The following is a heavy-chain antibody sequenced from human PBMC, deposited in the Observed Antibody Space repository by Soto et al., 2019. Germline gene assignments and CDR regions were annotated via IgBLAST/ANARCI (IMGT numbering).Heavy chain of an antibody. Sequence: SETLSLTCAVYGGSFSGYYWSWIRQPPGKGLEWIGEINHSGSTNYNPSLKSRVTISVDTSKNQFSLKLSSVTAADTAVYYCARGSGLADFTQMVYALYFDYWGQGTLVTVSS. CDR2: INHSGST. D-gene: IGHD2-8*01. V-gene: IGHV4-34*01. J-gene: IGHJ4*02. CDR3: ARGSGLADFTQMVYALYFDY. CDR1: GGSFSGYY.